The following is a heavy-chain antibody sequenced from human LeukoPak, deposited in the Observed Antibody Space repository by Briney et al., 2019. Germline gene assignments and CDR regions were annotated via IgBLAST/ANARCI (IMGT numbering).Heavy chain of an antibody. J-gene: IGHJ4*02. D-gene: IGHD2-2*01. V-gene: IGHV3-21*01. CDR3: ARPADDFARFDY. Sequence: AGSLRLSCAASGLTFSSYDMNWVRQAPGKGLEWVWAISSSSTYIYYADSMKRRFTISRDTAKNSLYLQMNSLRVEDTAVYYCARPADDFARFDYWGQGTLVTVSS. CDR1: GLTFSSYD. CDR2: ISSSSTYI.